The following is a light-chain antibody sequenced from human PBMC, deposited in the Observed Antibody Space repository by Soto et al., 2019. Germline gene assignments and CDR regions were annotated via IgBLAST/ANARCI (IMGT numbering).Light chain of an antibody. J-gene: IGKJ1*01. CDR1: QTISSW. Sequence: DIQMTQSPSTVSGSEGDRVTITCRASQTISSWLAWYQQKPGKAPKLLIYKASTLKSGVPSRFSGSGSGTEFTLTISSLQPDDFATYYCQHYNSYSEAFGQGTKVDIK. CDR2: KAS. V-gene: IGKV1-5*03. CDR3: QHYNSYSEA.